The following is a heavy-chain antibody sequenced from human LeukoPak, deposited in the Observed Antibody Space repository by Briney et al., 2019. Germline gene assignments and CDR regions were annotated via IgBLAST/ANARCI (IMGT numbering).Heavy chain of an antibody. V-gene: IGHV4-31*03. CDR3: AREYVWGSYRYSHFDY. J-gene: IGHJ4*02. CDR2: IYYSEST. D-gene: IGHD3-16*02. Sequence: SQTLSLTCTVSGGSISSGGYYWSWIRQHPGTGLEWIGYIYYSESTYYNPSLKSRVTISVDTSKNQFSLKLSSVTAADTAVYYCAREYVWGSYRYSHFDYWGQGTLVTVSS. CDR1: GGSISSGGYY.